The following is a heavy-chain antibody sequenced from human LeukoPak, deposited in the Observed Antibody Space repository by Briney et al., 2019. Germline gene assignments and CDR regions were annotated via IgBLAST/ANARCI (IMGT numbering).Heavy chain of an antibody. D-gene: IGHD3-16*01. J-gene: IGHJ3*02. CDR2: VSFDSNNI. CDR1: GFTFSTYG. V-gene: IGHV3-30*03. Sequence: GGSLRLSCAASGFTFSTYGMHWVRQAPGKGLEWVAVVSFDSNNIYYADSVKGRFTISRDNSKNTLYLQMSSLRAEDTAVYYCVRAGYDYVWGSYAFDIWGQGTMVTVSS. CDR3: VRAGYDYVWGSYAFDI.